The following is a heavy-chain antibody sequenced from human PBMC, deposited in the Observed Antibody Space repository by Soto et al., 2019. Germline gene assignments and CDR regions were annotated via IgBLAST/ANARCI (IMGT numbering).Heavy chain of an antibody. V-gene: IGHV2-70*11. CDR3: ARGGCMLYGSSWFDP. CDR1: GFSLSKSGMC. Sequence: SGPTLVNPTQTLTLTCTFSGFSLSKSGMCVSWIRQPPGKALEWLARIDWDDDKYYSTSLKTRLTISKDTSKNQVVLTMTNMDPVDTATYYCARGGCMLYGSSWFDPWGQGTLVTVSS. D-gene: IGHD2-8*01. J-gene: IGHJ5*02. CDR2: IDWDDDK.